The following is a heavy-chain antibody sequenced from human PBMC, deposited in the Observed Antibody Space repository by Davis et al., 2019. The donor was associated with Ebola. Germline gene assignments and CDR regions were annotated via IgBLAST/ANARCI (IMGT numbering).Heavy chain of an antibody. CDR3: ARVIGANPIAAAGTGWFDP. CDR1: GGTFSSYA. Sequence: SVKVSCKASGGTFSSYAISWVRQAPGQGLEWMGGIIPIFGTANYAQKFQGRVTITADESTSTAYMELRSLRSDDTAVYYCARVIGANPIAAAGTGWFDPWGQGTLVTVSS. D-gene: IGHD6-13*01. J-gene: IGHJ5*02. V-gene: IGHV1-69*13. CDR2: IIPIFGTA.